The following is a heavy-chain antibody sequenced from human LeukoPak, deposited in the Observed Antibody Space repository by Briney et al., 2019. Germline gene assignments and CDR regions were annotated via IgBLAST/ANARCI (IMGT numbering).Heavy chain of an antibody. D-gene: IGHD3-10*01. CDR3: ARLMVRGAERTFDY. CDR2: INHSGST. Sequence: SETLSLTCAVYGGSFSGYYWSWIRQPPGKGLEWIGEINHSGSTNYNPSLKSRVTISVDTSKNQFSLKLSSVTAADTAVYYCARLMVRGAERTFDYWGQGTLVTVSS. V-gene: IGHV4-34*01. J-gene: IGHJ4*02. CDR1: GGSFSGYY.